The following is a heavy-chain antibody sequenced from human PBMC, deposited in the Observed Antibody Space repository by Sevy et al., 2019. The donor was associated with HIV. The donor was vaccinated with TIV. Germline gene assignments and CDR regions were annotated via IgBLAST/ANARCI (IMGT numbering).Heavy chain of an antibody. V-gene: IGHV4-34*01. CDR2: INHSGST. J-gene: IGHJ3*02. D-gene: IGHD2-2*01. CDR1: GGSFSGYY. Sequence: SETLSLTCAVYGGSFSGYYWSWIRQPPGKVLEWIGEINHSGSTNYNPSLKSRVTISGDTSKNQFSLKLSSVTAADTAVYYCARHCSSTSCSHAFDIWGQGTMVTVSS. CDR3: ARHCSSTSCSHAFDI.